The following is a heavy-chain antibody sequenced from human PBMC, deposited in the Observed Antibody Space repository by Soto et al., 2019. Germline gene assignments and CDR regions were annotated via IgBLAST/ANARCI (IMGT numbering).Heavy chain of an antibody. V-gene: IGHV4-4*02. J-gene: IGHJ4*02. Sequence: QVPLQETGPGLVEPSGTLSLTCGVSGGSVSSSKWWSWVRQPPGKGLEWIGEIYRSGATNYSPSLLRRVTISLDKSKNKVSLRLTSLTAADTAVYYCVSHTSYDILTAFDYWGQGTLVTVSS. CDR1: GGSVSSSKW. D-gene: IGHD3-9*01. CDR2: IYRSGAT. CDR3: VSHTSYDILTAFDY.